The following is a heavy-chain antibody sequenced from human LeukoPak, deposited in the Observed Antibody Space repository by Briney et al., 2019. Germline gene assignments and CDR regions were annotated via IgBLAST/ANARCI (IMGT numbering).Heavy chain of an antibody. D-gene: IGHD7-27*01. CDR1: GGSISSSSYY. J-gene: IGHJ6*02. CDR2: IYYSGST. Sequence: PSETLSLTCTVSGGSISSSSYYWGWIRQPPGKGLEWIGSIYYSGSTYYNPSLKSRVTISVDTSKNQFSLKLSSVTAADTAVYYCARAVSGEDFYYYGMDVWGQGTTVTVSS. V-gene: IGHV4-39*07. CDR3: ARAVSGEDFYYYGMDV.